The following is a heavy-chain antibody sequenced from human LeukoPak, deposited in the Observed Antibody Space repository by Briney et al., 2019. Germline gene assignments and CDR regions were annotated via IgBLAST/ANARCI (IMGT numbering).Heavy chain of an antibody. D-gene: IGHD3-10*01. V-gene: IGHV3-30-3*01. Sequence: PGGSLRLSCAASGFPFNNRAMHWVRQAPGKGLEWVAVISYDGTNKYYTDSVKGRFTVSRDNSKNTLYLQMNSLRAEDTAVYYCARDCCGEWYFYDLWGQGTLVTVSS. CDR2: ISYDGTNK. CDR1: GFPFNNRA. J-gene: IGHJ4*02. CDR3: ARDCCGEWYFYDL.